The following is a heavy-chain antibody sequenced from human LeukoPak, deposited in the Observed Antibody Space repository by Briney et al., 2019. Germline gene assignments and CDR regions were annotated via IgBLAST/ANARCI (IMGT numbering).Heavy chain of an antibody. CDR3: ARAALVVPAAAHQGNWFDP. J-gene: IGHJ5*02. V-gene: IGHV1-2*04. D-gene: IGHD2-2*01. CDR1: GGTFSSYA. Sequence: GASVKVSCKASGGTFSSYAISWLRQAPGQGLEWMGWINPNSGGTNYAQKFQGWVTMTRDTSISTAYMELSRLRSDDTAVYYCARAALVVPAAAHQGNWFDPWGQGTLVTVSS. CDR2: INPNSGGT.